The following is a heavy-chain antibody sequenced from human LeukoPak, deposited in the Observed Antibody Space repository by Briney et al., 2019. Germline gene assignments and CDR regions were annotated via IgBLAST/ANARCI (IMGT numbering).Heavy chain of an antibody. Sequence: GGSLRLSCTASGFTFGDYAMSWYRQAPGRGLEWVGFIRSKAYGGTTEYAASVKGRFTISRDDSKSIAYLQMNSLKTEDTAVYYCTRERVFWSGYIVPGYWGQGTLVTVSS. CDR2: IRSKAYGGTT. CDR1: GFTFGDYA. V-gene: IGHV3-49*03. CDR3: TRERVFWSGYIVPGY. D-gene: IGHD3-3*01. J-gene: IGHJ4*02.